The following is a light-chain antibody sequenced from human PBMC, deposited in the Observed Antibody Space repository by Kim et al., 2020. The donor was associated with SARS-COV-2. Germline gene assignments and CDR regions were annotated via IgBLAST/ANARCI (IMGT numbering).Light chain of an antibody. J-gene: IGKJ2*01. CDR2: GAS. CDR1: QSVSGNY. Sequence: EIVLTQSPVTLSLSPGERATLSCRASQSVSGNYLGWYQQKSGQAPRLLIYGASNRAAGIPERFSGRGSGTDFTLTISRLEAEDYAVYYCQQFWSSPYTFGRGTKLEI. CDR3: QQFWSSPYT. V-gene: IGKV3-20*01.